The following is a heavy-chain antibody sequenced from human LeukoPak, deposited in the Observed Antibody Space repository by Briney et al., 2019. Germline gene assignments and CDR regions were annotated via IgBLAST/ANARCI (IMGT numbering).Heavy chain of an antibody. Sequence: GGSLRLSCAASGFTFSSYEMNWVRQAPGKGLEWVSYISSSGSTIYYADSVKGRFTISRDNAKNSLYLQMNSLRAEDTAVYYCAREGVVATVTAIDYWGQGTLVTVSS. V-gene: IGHV3-48*03. CDR1: GFTFSSYE. J-gene: IGHJ4*02. CDR2: ISSSGSTI. D-gene: IGHD5-12*01. CDR3: AREGVVATVTAIDY.